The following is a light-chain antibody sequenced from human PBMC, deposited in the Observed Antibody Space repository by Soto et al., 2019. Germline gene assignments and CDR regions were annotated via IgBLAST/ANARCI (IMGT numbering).Light chain of an antibody. CDR2: DAS. Sequence: EIVLTQSPATLSLSPGERATLSCRASQSVISYLAWYQQKPGQAPRLLIYDASNRATGIPARFSGSGSWTDFTLTISSLEPDDFAVYYCQQRSNWPWTFGQGTKVEIK. CDR3: QQRSNWPWT. CDR1: QSVISY. V-gene: IGKV3-11*01. J-gene: IGKJ1*01.